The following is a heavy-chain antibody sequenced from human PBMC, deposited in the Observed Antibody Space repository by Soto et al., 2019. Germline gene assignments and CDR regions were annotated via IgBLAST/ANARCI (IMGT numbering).Heavy chain of an antibody. Sequence: GGSLRLSCAASGFTFSSYAMSWVRQAPGKGLEWVSAISGSGGSTYYADSVKGRFTISRDNSKNTLYLQMNSLRAEDTAVYYCAKSPQYSSSWYKVYWGQGTLVTVSS. CDR1: GFTFSSYA. CDR3: AKSPQYSSSWYKVY. V-gene: IGHV3-23*01. J-gene: IGHJ4*02. CDR2: ISGSGGST. D-gene: IGHD6-13*01.